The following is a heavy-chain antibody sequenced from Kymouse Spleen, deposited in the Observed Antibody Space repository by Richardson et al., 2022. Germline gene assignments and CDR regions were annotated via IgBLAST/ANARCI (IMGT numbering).Heavy chain of an antibody. D-gene: IGHD3-3*01. V-gene: IGHV4-31*03. J-gene: IGHJ6*02. Sequence: QVQLQESGPGLVKPSQTLSLTCTVSGGSISSGGYYWSWIRQHPGKGLEWIGYIYYSGSTYYNPSLKSRVTISVDTSKNQFSLKLSSVTAADTAVYYCARDRDFWSGYIEYYGMDVWGQGTTVTVSS. CDR1: GGSISSGGYY. CDR3: ARDRDFWSGYIEYYGMDV. CDR2: IYYSGST.